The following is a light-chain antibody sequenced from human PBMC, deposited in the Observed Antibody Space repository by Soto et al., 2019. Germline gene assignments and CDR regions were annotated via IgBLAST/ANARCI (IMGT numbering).Light chain of an antibody. CDR2: DTN. Sequence: QAVVTQPPSVSGAPGQRVSISCTGSSSNIGSGYEVHWYQQLPGTAPKLLIYDTNKRPSGVPDRFSASKSGTSASLVITGLQAEDEGDYYCQSYDNMVSPYNYVFGAGTKLTVL. J-gene: IGLJ1*01. CDR1: SSNIGSGYE. V-gene: IGLV1-40*01. CDR3: QSYDNMVSPYNYV.